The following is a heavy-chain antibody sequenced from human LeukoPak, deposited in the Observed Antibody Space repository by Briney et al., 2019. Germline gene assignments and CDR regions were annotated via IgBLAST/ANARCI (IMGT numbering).Heavy chain of an antibody. CDR1: GYTFTVYY. V-gene: IGHV1-2*04. CDR3: ALLGTVVVSDY. Sequence: ASVNVSCTASGYTFTVYYMHWVRPAPGQGLEWMGWINPNSGGTNYAQKFQGWVTMTRDTSISTAYMELSRLRSDDTAVYYCALLGTVVVSDYWGQGTLVTVSS. CDR2: INPNSGGT. J-gene: IGHJ4*02. D-gene: IGHD3-22*01.